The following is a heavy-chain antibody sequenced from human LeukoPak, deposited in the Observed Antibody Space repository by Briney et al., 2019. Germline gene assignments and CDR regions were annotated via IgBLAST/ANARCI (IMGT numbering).Heavy chain of an antibody. CDR2: INHSGST. V-gene: IGHV4-34*01. Sequence: PSETLSLTCAVRGGSFSGYYWSWIRQRPRKGLEWVGEINHSGSTNYNPYLKSRVTISVDTSKNQFSLKLRSVTAADTAVYCCARHPCYYYGMDVWGQGTTVSVSS. CDR3: ARHPCYYYGMDV. CDR1: GGSFSGYY. J-gene: IGHJ6*02.